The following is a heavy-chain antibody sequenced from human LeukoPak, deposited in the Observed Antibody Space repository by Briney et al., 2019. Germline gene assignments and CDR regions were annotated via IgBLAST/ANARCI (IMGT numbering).Heavy chain of an antibody. J-gene: IGHJ6*03. CDR3: TRPPSVVGSSWYSGDYYYYYMDV. CDR2: IRSKANSYAT. CDR1: GFTFSGSA. D-gene: IGHD6-13*01. V-gene: IGHV3-73*01. Sequence: PGGSLRLSCAASGFTFSGSAMHWVRQASGKGLEWVGRIRSKANSYATAYAASVKGRFTISRDDSKNTAYLQMSSLKTEDTAVYYCTRPPSVVGSSWYSGDYYYYYMDVWGKGTTVTVSS.